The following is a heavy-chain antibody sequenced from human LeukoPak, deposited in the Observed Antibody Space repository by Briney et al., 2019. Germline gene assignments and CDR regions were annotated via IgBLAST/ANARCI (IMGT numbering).Heavy chain of an antibody. CDR1: GGSFSGYY. CDR2: INHSGST. Sequence: SETLSLTCAVYGGSFSGYYWGWIRQPPGKGLEWIGEINHSGSTNYNPSLKSRVTISVDTSKNQFSLKLSSVTAADTAVYYCARVGNGLDYWGQGTLVTVSS. J-gene: IGHJ4*02. CDR3: ARVGNGLDY. V-gene: IGHV4-34*01. D-gene: IGHD1-1*01.